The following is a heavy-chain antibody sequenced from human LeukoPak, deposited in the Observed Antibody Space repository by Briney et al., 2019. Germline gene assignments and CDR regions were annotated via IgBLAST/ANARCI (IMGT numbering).Heavy chain of an antibody. Sequence: ASVKVSCKASGYTFTSYYMHWVRQAPGQGLEWMGIINPSGGSTSYAQKFQGRVTMTRDTSTSTVYMELSSLRSEDTAVYYCASPGHCSGGSCSYYYYGMDVWGKGPRSPSPQ. V-gene: IGHV1-46*01. D-gene: IGHD2-15*01. CDR1: GYTFTSYY. CDR2: INPSGGST. CDR3: ASPGHCSGGSCSYYYYGMDV. J-gene: IGHJ6*01.